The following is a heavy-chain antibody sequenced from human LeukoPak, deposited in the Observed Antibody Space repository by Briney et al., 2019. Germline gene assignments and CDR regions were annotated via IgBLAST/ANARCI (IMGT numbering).Heavy chain of an antibody. Sequence: PGESLTISCTGSGYTFTSYWIGWVRQMPGKGLEWMGIIYPGDSDTRYSPSFQGQVTISADKSISTAYLQWSSLKASDTAMYYCARPRQVGATNWFDPWGQGTLVTVSS. CDR3: ARPRQVGATNWFDP. V-gene: IGHV5-51*03. J-gene: IGHJ5*02. D-gene: IGHD1-26*01. CDR2: IYPGDSDT. CDR1: GYTFTSYW.